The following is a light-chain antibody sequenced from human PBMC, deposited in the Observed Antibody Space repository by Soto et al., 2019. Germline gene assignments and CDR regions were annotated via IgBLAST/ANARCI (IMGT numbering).Light chain of an antibody. J-gene: IGKJ1*01. V-gene: IGKV3-15*01. Sequence: ELVMTQSPATVSVSPGARATLSCRASQSVSDKLAWYQQKPGQAPRLLIYHASARATGIPARFSGSGSGTEFTLTISGLQSEDLAVYYCQQYNNWPPWTVGQGNKVDIK. CDR1: QSVSDK. CDR2: HAS. CDR3: QQYNNWPPWT.